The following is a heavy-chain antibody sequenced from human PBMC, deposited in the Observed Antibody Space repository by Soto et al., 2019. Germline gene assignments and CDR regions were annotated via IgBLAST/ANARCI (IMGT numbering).Heavy chain of an antibody. CDR3: ALRSMAVVPEY. CDR2: LYYGRSA. J-gene: IGHJ4*02. V-gene: IGHV4-59*01. Sequence: QVQLQESGPGLVKPSETLSLTCAVSGDSISSYYCMWIRQPPGKGLESIVYLYYGRSANYNPSLKGRVTLSVDTSTNQCSLTLSSMTAADTAVYYCALRSMAVVPEYWGQGTLVTVSS. D-gene: IGHD3-22*01. CDR1: GDSISSYY.